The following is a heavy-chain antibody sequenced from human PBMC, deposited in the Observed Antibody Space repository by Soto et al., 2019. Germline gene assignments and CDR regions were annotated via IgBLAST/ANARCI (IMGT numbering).Heavy chain of an antibody. CDR1: GGSFSGYY. CDR3: ARLGYCSSNSCRDH. V-gene: IGHV4-34*01. J-gene: IGHJ4*02. Sequence: QVQLQQWGAGLLKPSETLSLTCAVYGGSFSGYYWSWIRQPPGKGLEWIGEINHSGSTTYNPSLKSRVTISVDTSKNQFSLKLSSVTAAETAVYYCARLGYCSSNSCRDHWGQGTLVTVSS. D-gene: IGHD2-2*01. CDR2: INHSGST.